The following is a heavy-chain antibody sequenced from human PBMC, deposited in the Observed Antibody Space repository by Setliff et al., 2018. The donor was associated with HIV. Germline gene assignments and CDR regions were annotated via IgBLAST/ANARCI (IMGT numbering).Heavy chain of an antibody. CDR1: GYSFGDYW. D-gene: IGHD3-22*01. Sequence: GESLKISCRGFGYSFGDYWIGWVRQKPGKGLEWMGIIFPADSDTRVSPSFQGQVSISADRSTYAAFLQWTSLKAPDTGMYFCARHRVDTSMLVVKSPGAFDLWGQGTLVTVSS. V-gene: IGHV5-51*01. J-gene: IGHJ3*01. CDR2: IFPADSDT. CDR3: ARHRVDTSMLVVKSPGAFDL.